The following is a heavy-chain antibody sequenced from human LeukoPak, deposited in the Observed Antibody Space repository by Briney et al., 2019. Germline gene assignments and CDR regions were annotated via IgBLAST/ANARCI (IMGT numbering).Heavy chain of an antibody. V-gene: IGHV3-30*04. CDR2: ILENGSNQ. CDR3: TKAPNATGDYFFDY. CDR1: GFTFSNYI. J-gene: IGHJ4*02. Sequence: GGSLRLSCAASGFTFSNYIMHWVRQAPGKGLDWVAVILENGSNQYYADSVKGRFTISRDNSKNTLYLQINSLRADDTAIYYCTKAPNATGDYFFDYWGQGSLVTVSS. D-gene: IGHD7-27*01.